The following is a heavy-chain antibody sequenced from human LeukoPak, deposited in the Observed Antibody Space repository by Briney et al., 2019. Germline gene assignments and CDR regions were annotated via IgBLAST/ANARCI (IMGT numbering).Heavy chain of an antibody. V-gene: IGHV1-69*13. J-gene: IGHJ4*02. CDR3: ARESRPGTWPSDY. CDR1: GGNFKSFV. Sequence: SVKVSCKASGGNFKSFVFSWVRQVPGQGPEWLGGIMSLFGKAHYAQKFQDRVTFTADESTNTVYMEVRSLIYEDTAVYFCARESRPGTWPSDYWGQGTLVTVSS. CDR2: IMSLFGKA. D-gene: IGHD6-13*01.